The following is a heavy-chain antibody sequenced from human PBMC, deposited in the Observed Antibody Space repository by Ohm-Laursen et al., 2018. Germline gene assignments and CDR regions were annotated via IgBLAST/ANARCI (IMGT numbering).Heavy chain of an antibody. CDR2: IYHSGST. CDR1: GGSINSYY. CDR3: ARAMHNEYYGMDI. D-gene: IGHD2-2*01. Sequence: SDTLSLTCTVSGGSINSYYWSWIRQPPGKGLEWIGYIYHSGSTTYNSSLKSRVTISVDTSTNRFSLKLSSVTAADTAVYYCARAMHNEYYGMDIWGRGTTVTVSS. J-gene: IGHJ6*02. V-gene: IGHV4-59*12.